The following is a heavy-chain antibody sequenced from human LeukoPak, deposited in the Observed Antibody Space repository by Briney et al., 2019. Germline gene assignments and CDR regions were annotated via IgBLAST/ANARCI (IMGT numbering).Heavy chain of an antibody. D-gene: IGHD3-10*01. CDR2: IIPILGIA. V-gene: IGHV1-69*04. Sequence: ASVKVSCKASGGTFSSYAISWVRQAPGQGLEWMGRIIPILGIANYAQKFQGRVTITADKSTSTAYMELSSLRSEDTAVYYCARRISTGSHLVWYFDLWGRGTLVTVSS. CDR1: GGTFSSYA. CDR3: ARRISTGSHLVWYFDL. J-gene: IGHJ2*01.